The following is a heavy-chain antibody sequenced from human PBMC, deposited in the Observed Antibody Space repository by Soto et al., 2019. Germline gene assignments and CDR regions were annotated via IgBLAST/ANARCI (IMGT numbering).Heavy chain of an antibody. V-gene: IGHV3-7*04. J-gene: IGHJ4*02. Sequence: GGSLRLSCVGSGFPFSSNWMTWVRQAPGKGLEWVANIRQDGGEINYVDSVKGRFTISRDNTKNSLYLQMNSLRAEDTAIYYCAREVVVSRGASYFGYWGPGTLVTVSS. CDR1: GFPFSSNW. CDR2: IRQDGGEI. D-gene: IGHD2-2*01. CDR3: AREVVVSRGASYFGY.